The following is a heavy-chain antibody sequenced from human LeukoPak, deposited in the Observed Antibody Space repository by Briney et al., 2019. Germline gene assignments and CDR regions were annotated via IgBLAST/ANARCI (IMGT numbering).Heavy chain of an antibody. V-gene: IGHV3-23*01. Sequence: GGSLSLACAASGFTASSFPMTCVSQDPGRGLEGVSSIGGGCGDTYNTDAVKGRFTNSRDNSKNTLSLQMSSLRAEDTAVYYCVKDLSSYGASYWGQGTLVTVSS. J-gene: IGHJ4*02. D-gene: IGHD5-18*01. CDR1: GFTASSFP. CDR3: VKDLSSYGASY. CDR2: IGGGCGDT.